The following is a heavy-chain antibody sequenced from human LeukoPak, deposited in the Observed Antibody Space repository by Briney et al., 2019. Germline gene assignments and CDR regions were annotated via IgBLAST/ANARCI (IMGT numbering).Heavy chain of an antibody. CDR2: IYYSGST. Sequence: SETLSLTCSVCCGSISSYYWSWIRQPPGKGLEWIGYIYYSGSTNYNPSLKSRVTISVDTSKNQFSLMLSTVTAADTAVYYCARARLGELFDFDYWGQGTLVSVSS. J-gene: IGHJ4*02. V-gene: IGHV4-59*01. CDR1: CGSISSYY. CDR3: ARARLGELFDFDY. D-gene: IGHD3-10*01.